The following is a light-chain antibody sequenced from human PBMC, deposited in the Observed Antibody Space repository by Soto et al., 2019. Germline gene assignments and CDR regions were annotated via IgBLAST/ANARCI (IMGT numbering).Light chain of an antibody. J-gene: IGKJ4*01. CDR3: QQRRVWPLT. CDR1: QSVSNY. V-gene: IGKV3-11*01. Sequence: EYVLTQSPATLSLSPGERATLSCMASQSVSNYLAWYQQRPGQAPRLLIYDASNRATGIPARFSASGSGTDFTLTISSLEPEDFAVYYCQQRRVWPLTFGGGTKVEIK. CDR2: DAS.